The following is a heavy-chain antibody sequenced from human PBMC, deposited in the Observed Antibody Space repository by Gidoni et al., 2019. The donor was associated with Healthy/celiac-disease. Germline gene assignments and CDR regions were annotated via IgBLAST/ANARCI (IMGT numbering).Heavy chain of an antibody. CDR3: VREFYCSSTSCYLSTGDY. V-gene: IGHV3-64D*06. CDR2: ISSNGGST. J-gene: IGHJ4*02. Sequence: SCSASGFTFSSYAMHWVRQAPGKGLEYVSAISSNGGSTYYADSVKGRFTISRDNSKNTLYLQMSSLRAEDTAVYYCVREFYCSSTSCYLSTGDYWGQGTLVTVSS. D-gene: IGHD2-2*01. CDR1: GFTFSSYA.